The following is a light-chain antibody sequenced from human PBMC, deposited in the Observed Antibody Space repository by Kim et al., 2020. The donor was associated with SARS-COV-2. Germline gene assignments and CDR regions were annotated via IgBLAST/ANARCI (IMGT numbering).Light chain of an antibody. CDR2: QDI. J-gene: IGLJ2*01. Sequence: SYELTQPPSVSVSPGQTASITCSGDKLGDKYACWYQQKPGQSPVLVIYQDIIRPSGIPERFSGSNSGNTATLTISGTQALDEADYYCQAWDSSTAVFGGG. CDR1: KLGDKY. V-gene: IGLV3-1*01. CDR3: QAWDSSTAV.